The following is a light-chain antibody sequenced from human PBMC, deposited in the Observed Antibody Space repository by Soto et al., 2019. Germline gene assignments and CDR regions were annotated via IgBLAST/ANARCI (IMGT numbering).Light chain of an antibody. Sequence: EIVLTQSPGTLSLSPGERATLSCRASQSVSSNYLAWYQQKPGRAPSLLIYGASSRATGIPDRFSGSVSGTDFTLTISRLEPEDFAMYYCQQYGSSAPITFGQGKRLEIE. CDR3: QQYGSSAPIT. V-gene: IGKV3-20*01. CDR1: QSVSSNY. CDR2: GAS. J-gene: IGKJ5*01.